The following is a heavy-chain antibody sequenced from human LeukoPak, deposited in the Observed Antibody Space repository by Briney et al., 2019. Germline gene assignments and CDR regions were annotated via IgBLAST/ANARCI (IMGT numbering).Heavy chain of an antibody. D-gene: IGHD2-15*01. CDR3: ARAPIVVVVAATPAFHWFDP. J-gene: IGHJ5*02. Sequence: SETLSLTCAVYGGSFSGYYWSWIRQPPGKGXXXXXXXXXXGSTNYNPSLKSRVTISVDTSKNQFSLKLSSVTAADTAVYYCARAPIVVVVAATPAFHWFDPWGQGTLVTVSS. V-gene: IGHV4-34*01. CDR2: XXXXGST. CDR1: GGSFSGYY.